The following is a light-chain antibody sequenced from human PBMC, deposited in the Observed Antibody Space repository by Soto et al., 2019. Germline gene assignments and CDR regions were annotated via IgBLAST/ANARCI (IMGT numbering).Light chain of an antibody. J-gene: IGKJ1*01. Sequence: ELVLTQSPGTLSLSPGERATLSCRASQSVSNSNLAWYQQKPGQAPRLLIFGASSRATGIPDRFSGSGSGADFTLIISRLEPEDFAVYYCQQYGSSPRTFGQGTKVDIK. V-gene: IGKV3-20*01. CDR1: QSVSNSN. CDR2: GAS. CDR3: QQYGSSPRT.